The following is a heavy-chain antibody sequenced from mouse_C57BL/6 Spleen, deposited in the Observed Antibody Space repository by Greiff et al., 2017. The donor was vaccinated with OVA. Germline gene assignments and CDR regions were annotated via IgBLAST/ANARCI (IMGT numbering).Heavy chain of an antibody. V-gene: IGHV1-54*01. CDR1: GYAFTNYL. D-gene: IGHD2-12*01. CDR2: INPGSGGT. CDR3: ARSELRGFAY. J-gene: IGHJ3*01. Sequence: QVQLQQSGAELVRPGTSVKVSCKASGYAFTNYLIEWVKQRPGQGLEWIGVINPGSGGTNYNEKFKGKATLTADKSSSTAYMQLSSLTSEDSAVYFCARSELRGFAYWGQGTLVTVSA.